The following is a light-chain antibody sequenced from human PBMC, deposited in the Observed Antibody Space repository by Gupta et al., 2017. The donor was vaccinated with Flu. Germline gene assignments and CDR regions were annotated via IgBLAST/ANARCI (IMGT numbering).Light chain of an antibody. J-gene: IGKJ3*01. V-gene: IGKV1-33*01. CDR2: DAS. Sequence: DIQMTQSPSSLSASVGDRVTITCQASQDISNYLNWYQQKPGKAPKLLIYDASNLETGVPSRFSGSGSGTDFTFTISSLQPEDIATYYCQHFDNLPFTFGPGTKVEIK. CDR1: QDISNY. CDR3: QHFDNLPFT.